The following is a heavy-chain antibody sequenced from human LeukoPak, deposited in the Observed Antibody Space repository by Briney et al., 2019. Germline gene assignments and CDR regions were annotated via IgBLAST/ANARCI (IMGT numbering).Heavy chain of an antibody. V-gene: IGHV3-48*01. CDR1: GFTFNDYD. CDR2: ISGSGGTI. CDR3: VGFRDYGGL. D-gene: IGHD4-23*01. Sequence: PGGSLRLSCAASGFTFNDYDMHWVRQASGQGLDWVSYISGSGGTIHYADSGRGRLTISRDNVKRSLYLQMNSLRVEDTAVYYCVGFRDYGGLWGQGTVVPVPS. J-gene: IGHJ4*02.